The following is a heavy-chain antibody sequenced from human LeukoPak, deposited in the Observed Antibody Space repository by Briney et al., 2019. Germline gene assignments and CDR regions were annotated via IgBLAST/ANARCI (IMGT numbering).Heavy chain of an antibody. J-gene: IGHJ5*02. CDR2: INWNGDST. CDR3: AKAYYYGSGSYYNEGS. CDR1: GFTFDDYG. V-gene: IGHV3-20*04. Sequence: PGGSLRLSCAASGFTFDDYGMSWVRQAPGKGLEWVSGINWNGDSTGYADSVKGRFTISRDNAKNSLYLQMNSLRAEDTALYYCAKAYYYGSGSYYNEGSWGQGTLVTVSS. D-gene: IGHD3-10*01.